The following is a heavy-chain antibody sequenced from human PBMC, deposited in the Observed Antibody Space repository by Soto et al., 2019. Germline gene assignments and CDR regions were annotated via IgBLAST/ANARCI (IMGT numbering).Heavy chain of an antibody. J-gene: IGHJ4*02. Sequence: GGSLRLSCAASGFTFSSYGMHWVRQAPGKGLEWVAVISYDGSNKYYAGSVKGRFTISRDNSKNTLYLQMNSLRAEDTAVYYCAKDPGIAVAKYYFDYWGQGTLVTVSS. V-gene: IGHV3-30*18. D-gene: IGHD6-19*01. CDR1: GFTFSSYG. CDR2: ISYDGSNK. CDR3: AKDPGIAVAKYYFDY.